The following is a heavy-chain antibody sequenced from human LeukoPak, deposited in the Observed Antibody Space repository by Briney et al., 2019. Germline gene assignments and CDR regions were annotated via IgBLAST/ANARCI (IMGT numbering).Heavy chain of an antibody. CDR2: ISSSSSYI. V-gene: IGHV3-21*01. CDR1: GFTFSSYS. CDR3: ARGLRGGDDGFDP. Sequence: PGGSLRLSCAASGFTFSSYSMNWVRQAPGKGLEWVSSISSSSSYIYYADSVKGRFTISRDNAKNSLYLQMNSLRAEDTAVYYCARGLRGGDDGFDPWGQGTLVTVSS. D-gene: IGHD3-10*01. J-gene: IGHJ5*02.